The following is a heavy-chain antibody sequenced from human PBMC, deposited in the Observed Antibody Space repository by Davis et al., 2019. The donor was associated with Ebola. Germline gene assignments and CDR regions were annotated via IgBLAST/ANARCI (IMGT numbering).Heavy chain of an antibody. V-gene: IGHV4-34*01. Sequence: SETLSLTCAVYGGSFSGYYWGWIRQPPGKGLEWIGSGTTYYNPSLKSRVTISVDTSKNQFSLKLSSVTTADTAVYYCATYSGSLGTFGPWGHGTLVTVSS. CDR1: GGSFSGYY. D-gene: IGHD1-26*01. J-gene: IGHJ5*02. CDR2: GTT. CDR3: ATYSGSLGTFGP.